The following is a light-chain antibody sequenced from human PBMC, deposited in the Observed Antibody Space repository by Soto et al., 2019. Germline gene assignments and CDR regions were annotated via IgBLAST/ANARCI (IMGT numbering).Light chain of an antibody. V-gene: IGKV3-15*01. CDR3: QQHNNWPPWT. Sequence: EIVLTQSPARLSLSPLERGCLXGRTSQSVSSSQLAWYQQKPGQPPRLLIYGASTRAAGVPARFSGSGYGRQFSLTISSLQSEDFAIYHCQQHNNWPPWTFGQGTKVDI. J-gene: IGKJ1*01. CDR2: GAS. CDR1: QSVSSS.